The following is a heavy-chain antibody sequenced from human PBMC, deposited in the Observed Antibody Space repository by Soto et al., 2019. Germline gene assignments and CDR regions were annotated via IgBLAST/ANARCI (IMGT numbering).Heavy chain of an antibody. CDR2: ISGSGGST. J-gene: IGHJ4*02. D-gene: IGHD3-10*01. CDR3: AKPDTEGGSGSYYNDYYYDY. CDR1: GFTFSSYA. Sequence: PGGSLRLSCAASGFTFSSYAMSWVRQAPGKGLEWVSAISGSGGSTYYADSVKGRFTISRDNSKNTLYLQMNSLRAEDTAVYYCAKPDTEGGSGSYYNDYYYDYWGQGTLVTVSS. V-gene: IGHV3-23*01.